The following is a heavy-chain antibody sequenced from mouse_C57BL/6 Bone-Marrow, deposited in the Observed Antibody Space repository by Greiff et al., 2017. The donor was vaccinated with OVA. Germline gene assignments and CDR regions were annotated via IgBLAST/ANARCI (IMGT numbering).Heavy chain of an antibody. CDR1: GYTFTDYY. J-gene: IGHJ2*01. D-gene: IGHD4-1*01. V-gene: IGHV1-26*01. CDR2: INPNNGGT. Sequence: EVQLQQSGPELVKPGASVKISCKASGYTFTDYYMNWVKQSHGKSLEWIGDINPNNGGTSYNQKFKGKATLTVDKSSSTAYMELRSLTSEDSAVYYCARFLGFDYWGQGTTLTVSS. CDR3: ARFLGFDY.